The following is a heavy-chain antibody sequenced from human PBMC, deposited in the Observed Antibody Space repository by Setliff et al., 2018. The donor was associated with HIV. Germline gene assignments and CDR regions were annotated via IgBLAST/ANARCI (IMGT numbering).Heavy chain of an antibody. D-gene: IGHD6-6*01. J-gene: IGHJ2*01. CDR2: IYYSGST. CDR1: GGSISSYY. CDR3: ARDSDLDYSSSARWYFDL. V-gene: IGHV4-59*01. Sequence: PSETLSLTCTVSGGSISSYYWSWIRQPPGKGLEWIGYIYYSGSTNYNPSLKSRVTISVDTSKNQFSLKLNSVTAADTAVYYCARDSDLDYSSSARWYFDLWGRGPLVTVSS.